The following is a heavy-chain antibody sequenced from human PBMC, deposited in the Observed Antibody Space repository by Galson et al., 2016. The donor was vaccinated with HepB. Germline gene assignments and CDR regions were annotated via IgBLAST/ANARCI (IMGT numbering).Heavy chain of an antibody. Sequence: SLRLSCAASGFTVSNNYMSWVRQPPGKGLEWVSLIHSGGGTLYADAVKGRFTISRDNSKNTLYLQMNSLRAEDTAVYYCARDGNADSPWGPGTLVTVSS. CDR2: IHSGGGT. CDR3: ARDGNADSP. V-gene: IGHV3-53*01. CDR1: GFTVSNNY. D-gene: IGHD4-23*01. J-gene: IGHJ5*02.